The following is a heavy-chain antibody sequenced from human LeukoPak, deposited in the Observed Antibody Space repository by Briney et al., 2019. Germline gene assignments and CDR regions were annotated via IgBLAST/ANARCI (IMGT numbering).Heavy chain of an antibody. CDR2: ISAYNGNT. J-gene: IGHJ4*02. V-gene: IGHV1-18*01. CDR3: ARDSYSSGWTDYFDY. Sequence: ASVKVSCKASGCTFTSYGISWVRQAPGQGLEWMGWISAYNGNTNYAQKLQGRVTMTTDTSTSTAYMELRSLRSDDTAVYYCARDSYSSGWTDYFDYWGQGTLVTVSS. D-gene: IGHD6-19*01. CDR1: GCTFTSYG.